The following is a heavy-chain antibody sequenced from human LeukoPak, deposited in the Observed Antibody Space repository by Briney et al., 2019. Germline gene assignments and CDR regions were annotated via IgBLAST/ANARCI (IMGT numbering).Heavy chain of an antibody. J-gene: IGHJ4*02. CDR3: ARWGPDFWSDYYPFDY. Sequence: GASVKVSCKASGYSFISCGISWVRQAPGQGLEWMGWISGHNGQTSYAQKLQGRVTMTTETSTSTVYMELRSLRSDDTAVYYCARWGPDFWSDYYPFDYWGQGTLVIVSS. CDR1: GYSFISCG. CDR2: ISGHNGQT. D-gene: IGHD3-3*01. V-gene: IGHV1-18*01.